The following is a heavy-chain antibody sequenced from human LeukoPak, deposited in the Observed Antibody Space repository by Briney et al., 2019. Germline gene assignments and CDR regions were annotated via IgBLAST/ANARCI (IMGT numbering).Heavy chain of an antibody. CDR2: IYTSGNT. CDR3: ARDRSSSSYYYYGMDV. J-gene: IGHJ6*02. Sequence: SETLSLTCTASGGSISSGSYYWSWIRQPAGKGLEWIGRIYTSGNTNYNPSLKSRVTISVDTSKNQFSLKLSSVTAADTAVYYCARDRSSSSYYYYGMDVWGQGTTVTVSS. D-gene: IGHD6-6*01. V-gene: IGHV4-61*02. CDR1: GGSISSGSYY.